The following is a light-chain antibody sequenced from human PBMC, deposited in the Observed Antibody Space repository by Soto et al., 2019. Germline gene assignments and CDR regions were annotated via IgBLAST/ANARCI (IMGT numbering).Light chain of an antibody. CDR2: DVS. Sequence: QSALTQPRSVSGSPGQSVTISCTGTSSDIGGSNYVSWYQHHPGKAPKLMIYDVSKRPSGVPDRFSGSKSGNTASLTISGLQAEDEADYYCCSYAGGFTWVFCGGTKVTVL. J-gene: IGLJ3*02. CDR3: CSYAGGFTWV. CDR1: SSDIGGSNY. V-gene: IGLV2-11*01.